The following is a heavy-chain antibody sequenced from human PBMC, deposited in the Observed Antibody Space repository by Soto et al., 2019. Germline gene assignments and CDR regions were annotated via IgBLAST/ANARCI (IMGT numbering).Heavy chain of an antibody. Sequence: QAQLLQSGAEMKKPGASVKVSCKASGYTFINYFIHWVRQAPGQGLEWIGIVHPSRGTADYAQKFKGRVTLTTDMSTRPVYMDLSNLRSEDTAVYYCARPLIGNTVDLWGQGTTVIVSS. J-gene: IGHJ3*01. CDR1: GYTFINYF. V-gene: IGHV1-46*01. CDR2: VHPSRGTA. CDR3: ARPLIGNTVDL. D-gene: IGHD1-7*01.